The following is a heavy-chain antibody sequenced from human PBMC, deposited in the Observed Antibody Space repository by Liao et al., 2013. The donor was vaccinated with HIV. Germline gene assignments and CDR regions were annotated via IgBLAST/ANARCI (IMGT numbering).Heavy chain of an antibody. V-gene: IGHV4-61*02. D-gene: IGHD3-22*01. CDR1: GGSISSGSYY. J-gene: IGHJ4*02. CDR3: ARLLPHDTSNYYRYYFDY. Sequence: QVQLQESGPGLVKPSQTLSLTCTVSGGSISSGSYYWSWIRQPAGKRLEWIGRIYTSGSTNYNPSLKSRVTISMDTSKNQLSLKLSSVTAADTAVYYCARLLPHDTSNYYRYYFDYWGQGTLVTVSS. CDR2: IYTSGST.